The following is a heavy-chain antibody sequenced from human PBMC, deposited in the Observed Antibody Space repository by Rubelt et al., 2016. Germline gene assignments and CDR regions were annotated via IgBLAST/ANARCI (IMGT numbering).Heavy chain of an antibody. CDR2: INHSGSP. CDR1: GGSFSGYY. J-gene: IGHJ4*02. V-gene: IGHV4-34*01. D-gene: IGHD1-7*01. CDR3: ARSLRYNWNSYRH. Sequence: QVQLQQWGAGLLKPSETLSLTCAVYGGSFSGYYWSWIRQPPGKGLEWIGEINHSGSPNYNPALKCGGTISVDTSKDQFSLKLSSVTAADTAVYYCARSLRYNWNSYRHWGQGTLVTVSS.